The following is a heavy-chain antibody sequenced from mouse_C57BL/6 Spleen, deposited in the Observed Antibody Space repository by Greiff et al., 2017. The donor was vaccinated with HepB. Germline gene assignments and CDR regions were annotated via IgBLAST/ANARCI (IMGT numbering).Heavy chain of an antibody. Sequence: VMLVESGAELARPGASVKLSCKASGYTFTSYGISWVKQRTGQGLEWIGEIYPRSGNTYYNEKFKGKATLTADKSSSTAYMELRSLTSEDSAVYFCARGGLGADYWGQGTSVTVSS. CDR2: IYPRSGNT. CDR1: GYTFTSYG. V-gene: IGHV1-81*01. J-gene: IGHJ4*01. CDR3: ARGGLGADY. D-gene: IGHD4-1*01.